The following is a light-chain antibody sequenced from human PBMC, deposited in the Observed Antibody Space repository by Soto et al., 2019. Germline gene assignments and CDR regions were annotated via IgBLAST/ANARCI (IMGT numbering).Light chain of an antibody. Sequence: EIVLTQSPGTLSLSPGERATFSCRASQSVSSSYIAWYQQKRGQAPRRLICGASIRATGIPDRFSGSGSGTDFTLTISRLEPEDFALYYCQQYSIWRTFGQGTKVDIK. V-gene: IGKV3-20*01. CDR3: QQYSIWRT. CDR2: GAS. J-gene: IGKJ1*01. CDR1: QSVSSSY.